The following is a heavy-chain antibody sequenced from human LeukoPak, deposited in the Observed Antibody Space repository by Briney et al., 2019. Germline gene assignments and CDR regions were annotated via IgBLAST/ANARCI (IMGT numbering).Heavy chain of an antibody. Sequence: GGSLRLSCAASGFTFSSYAMHWVRQAPGKGLEWVAVISYDGSNKYYADSVKGRFTISRDNSKNTLYLQMNSLRAEDTAVYYCARVRSGGWYDPVDYWGQGTLVTVSS. J-gene: IGHJ4*02. V-gene: IGHV3-30*04. CDR2: ISYDGSNK. CDR3: ARVRSGGWYDPVDY. CDR1: GFTFSSYA. D-gene: IGHD6-19*01.